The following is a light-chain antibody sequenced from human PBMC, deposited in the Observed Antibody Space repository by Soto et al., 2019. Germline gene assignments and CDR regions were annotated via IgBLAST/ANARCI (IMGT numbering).Light chain of an antibody. V-gene: IGKV1-39*01. Sequence: MPQSLSSLSASAGDSVPITCRASQSISSYLNWYQQKPGKAPKLLIYAASSLQSGVPSRFSGSGSGTDFTLTISRLQPDDFAVYYCQQYHTSPFTFGQGTRLDIK. J-gene: IGKJ5*01. CDR2: AAS. CDR1: QSISSY. CDR3: QQYHTSPFT.